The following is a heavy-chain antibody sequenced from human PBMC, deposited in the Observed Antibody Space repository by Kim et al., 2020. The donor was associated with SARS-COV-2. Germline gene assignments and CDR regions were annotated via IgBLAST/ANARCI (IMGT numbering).Heavy chain of an antibody. CDR2: IYYSGST. Sequence: SETLSLTCTVSGGSISSYYWSWIRQPPGKGLEWIGYIYYSGSTNYNPSLKSRVTISVDTSKNQFSLKLSSVTAADTAVYYCARDRRHYDSSGYNDAFDI. CDR1: GGSISSYY. D-gene: IGHD3-22*01. V-gene: IGHV4-59*01. CDR3: ARDRRHYDSSGYNDAFDI. J-gene: IGHJ3*02.